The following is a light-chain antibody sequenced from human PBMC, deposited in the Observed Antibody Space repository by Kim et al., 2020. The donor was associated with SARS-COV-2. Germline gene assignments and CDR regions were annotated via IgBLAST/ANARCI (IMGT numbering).Light chain of an antibody. J-gene: IGLJ3*02. CDR2: FNSDSDK. CDR1: SDIKINTYR. Sequence: QPVLTQPSSLSASPGASVRLTCTLRSDIKINTYRIYWYQQKPGSPPQYLLRFNSDSDKHQASGVPSRFSGSKDGSANAGILVISGLQSDDEADYYCITWYSGTSVFGGGTKLTVL. CDR3: ITWYSGTSV. V-gene: IGLV5-45*03.